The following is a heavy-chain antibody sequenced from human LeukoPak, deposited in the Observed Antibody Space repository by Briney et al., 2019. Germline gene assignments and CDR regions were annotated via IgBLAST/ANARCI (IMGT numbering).Heavy chain of an antibody. CDR3: ARVIAAATIDC. V-gene: IGHV3-21*01. CDR2: ISSSGSYI. J-gene: IGHJ4*02. Sequence: PGGSLRLSCAASGFTFSSYSMNWVRQAPGKGLEWVSSISSSGSYIYYADSVKGRFTISRDNAKSSLYLQMNSLRAEDTAVYYCARVIAAATIDCWGQGTLVTASS. D-gene: IGHD6-13*01. CDR1: GFTFSSYS.